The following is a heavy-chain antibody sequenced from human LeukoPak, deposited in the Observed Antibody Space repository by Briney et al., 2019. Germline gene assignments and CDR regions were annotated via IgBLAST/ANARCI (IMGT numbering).Heavy chain of an antibody. Sequence: SETLSLTCTVSGGSIRSRDYYWSWIRQPPGKGLEWIGYIYYSGSTNYNPSLKSRVTISVDTSKNQFSLKLSSVTAADTAVYYCARGYCSSTSCSGYYYGMDVWGQGTTVTVSS. D-gene: IGHD2-2*01. CDR3: ARGYCSSTSCSGYYYGMDV. CDR2: IYYSGST. V-gene: IGHV4-61*08. J-gene: IGHJ6*02. CDR1: GGSIRSRDYY.